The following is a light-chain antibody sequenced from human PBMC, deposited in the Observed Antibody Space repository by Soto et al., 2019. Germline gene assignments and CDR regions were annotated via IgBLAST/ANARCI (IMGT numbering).Light chain of an antibody. CDR1: QSVSSNY. CDR2: GAS. CDR3: QQYGGSPPT. V-gene: IGKV3-20*01. Sequence: EIVFTQAPGTLSLSPGERATLCCRASQSVSSNYLAWYQQKPGQAPRLRISGASSRTTGIPDRFSGSGSGTDFTLSISRLEPEDFALYYCQQYGGSPPTFGGGTKVDLK. J-gene: IGKJ4*01.